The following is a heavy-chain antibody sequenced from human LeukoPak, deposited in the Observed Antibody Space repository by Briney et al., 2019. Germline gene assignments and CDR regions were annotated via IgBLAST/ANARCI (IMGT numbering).Heavy chain of an antibody. CDR1: GYTFATYF. D-gene: IGHD2-21*02. V-gene: IGHV1-2*02. CDR3: ARPTYCGSNRYFNFDY. J-gene: IGHJ4*02. Sequence: ASVKVSCKTSGYTFATYFMHWVRQAPGQGLEWMGYIKPNSGVTNYAQKFRGRVTMTCDTSISTAYIELSGLTSDDTAIYYCARPTYCGSNRYFNFDYWGQGTLVTVSS. CDR2: IKPNSGVT.